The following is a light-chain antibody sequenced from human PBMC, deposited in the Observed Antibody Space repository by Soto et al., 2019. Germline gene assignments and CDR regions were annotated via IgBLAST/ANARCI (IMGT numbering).Light chain of an antibody. CDR3: ATWDSSLSAVV. Sequence: QSVLTQPPSVSATPGQQVTISCSGSSSNIGNNYVSWYQQLPGTAPKLLIYDNYKRPSGIPDRFSGSKSGTSATLGITGLQTGDEADYYCATWDSSLSAVVVGGGTKVTV. CDR1: SSNIGNNY. J-gene: IGLJ2*01. V-gene: IGLV1-51*01. CDR2: DNY.